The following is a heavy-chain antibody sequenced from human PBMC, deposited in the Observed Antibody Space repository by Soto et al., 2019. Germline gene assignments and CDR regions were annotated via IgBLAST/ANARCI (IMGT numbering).Heavy chain of an antibody. CDR1: GGSVNGYY. V-gene: IGHV4-34*01. J-gene: IGHJ5*02. CDR3: ATSITVFGLLINTLAP. CDR2: INHTGGT. Sequence: PSETLSLTCAVYGGSVNGYYWNWIRQPPGKGLEWIGEINHTGGTHYNPSLKSRVNMSVDTSKNQFSLRLSSVTAAETAIYYCATSITVFGLLINTLAPWGHGTPLTLS. D-gene: IGHD3-3*01.